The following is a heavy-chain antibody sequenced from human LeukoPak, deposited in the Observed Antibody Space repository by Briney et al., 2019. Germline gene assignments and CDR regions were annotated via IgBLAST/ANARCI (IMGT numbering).Heavy chain of an antibody. V-gene: IGHV3-23*01. CDR1: GFTFSSYA. CDR3: AKGSAYYYDSSGYFGDYFDY. CDR2: ISGSGGST. Sequence: GGSLRLSCAASGFTFSSYAMSWVRQALGKGLEWVSAISGSGGSTYYADSVKGRFTISRDNSKNTLYLQMNSLRAEDTAVYYCAKGSAYYYDSSGYFGDYFDYWGQGTLVTVSS. J-gene: IGHJ4*02. D-gene: IGHD3-22*01.